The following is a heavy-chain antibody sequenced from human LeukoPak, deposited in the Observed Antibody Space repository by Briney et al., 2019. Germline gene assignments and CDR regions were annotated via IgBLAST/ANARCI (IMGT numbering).Heavy chain of an antibody. V-gene: IGHV4-39*07. CDR1: GGSISSGDYY. Sequence: PSQTLSLTCTVSGGSISSGDYYWSWIRQPPGKGLEWIGSIYYSGSTYYNPSLKSRVTISVDTSKNQFSLKLSSVTAADTAVYYCARASLGRDYYDSSGYDYVFWFDPWGQGTLFTVSS. CDR3: ARASLGRDYYDSSGYDYVFWFDP. CDR2: IYYSGST. J-gene: IGHJ5*02. D-gene: IGHD3-22*01.